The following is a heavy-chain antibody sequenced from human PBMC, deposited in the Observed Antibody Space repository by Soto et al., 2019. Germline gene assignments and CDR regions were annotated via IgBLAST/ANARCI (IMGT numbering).Heavy chain of an antibody. Sequence: GGSLRLSCAASGFTFSSYAMSWVRQAPGKGLEWVSTISGSGGNTYYADSVKGRFTISRDNSKNRMYLQMNSLRAEDTAVYYCAKVPRYCSGGSCYGGYFDYWGQGTLVTVSS. CDR3: AKVPRYCSGGSCYGGYFDY. V-gene: IGHV3-23*01. CDR1: GFTFSSYA. D-gene: IGHD2-15*01. CDR2: ISGSGGNT. J-gene: IGHJ4*02.